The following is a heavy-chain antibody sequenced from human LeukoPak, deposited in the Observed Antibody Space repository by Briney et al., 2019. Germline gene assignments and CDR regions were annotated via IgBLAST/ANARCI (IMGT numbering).Heavy chain of an antibody. CDR2: IIPILGIA. V-gene: IGHV1-69*04. J-gene: IGHJ6*02. CDR3: ATLLYYDFLSGYYPYYYGMDV. D-gene: IGHD3-3*01. CDR1: GGTFISYA. Sequence: ASVKVSCKASGGTFISYAISWVRQAPGQGLEWMGRIIPILGIANYAQKFQGRVTITADKSTSTAYMEPSSLRSEDTAVYYCATLLYYDFLSGYYPYYYGMDVWGQGTTVTVSS.